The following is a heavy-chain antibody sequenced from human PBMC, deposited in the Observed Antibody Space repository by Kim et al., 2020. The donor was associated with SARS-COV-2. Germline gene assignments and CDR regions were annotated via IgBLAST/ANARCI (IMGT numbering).Heavy chain of an antibody. D-gene: IGHD2-21*02. CDR1: GFTFSSYE. Sequence: GGSLRLSCAASGFTFSSYEMNWVRQAPGKGLEWVSYISSSGSTIYYADSVKGRFTISRDNAKNSLYLQMNSLRAEDTAVYYCARLHSIDCGGDCYSSGYYGMDVWGQGTTVTVSS. V-gene: IGHV3-48*03. J-gene: IGHJ6*02. CDR3: ARLHSIDCGGDCYSSGYYGMDV. CDR2: ISSSGSTI.